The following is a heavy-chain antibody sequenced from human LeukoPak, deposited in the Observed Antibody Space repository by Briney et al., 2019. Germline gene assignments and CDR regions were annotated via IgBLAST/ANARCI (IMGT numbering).Heavy chain of an antibody. Sequence: SETLSLTCGVYGGSFSGYYWSWLRRPPGKGLEWIGEINHSGSTNYNSSLKSRVTISVDTSKNQFSLKLSSVTAADTAVYYCAREGEGSSWYYFDYWGQGTLVTVSS. CDR2: INHSGST. CDR1: GGSFSGYY. CDR3: AREGEGSSWYYFDY. J-gene: IGHJ4*02. V-gene: IGHV4-34*01. D-gene: IGHD6-13*01.